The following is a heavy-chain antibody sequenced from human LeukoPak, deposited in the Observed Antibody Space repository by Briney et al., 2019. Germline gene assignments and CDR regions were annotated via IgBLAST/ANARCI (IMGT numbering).Heavy chain of an antibody. Sequence: SETLSLTCTVSGVSISTYYWSWIRQPPGKGLEWIGYIYYSRNIYYSGNTNYNPSLKSRVTISIDTSKNQFSLKLSSVTAAVTAVYYCARAGGGWSFDYWGQGTLVTVSS. V-gene: IGHV4-59*01. D-gene: IGHD6-19*01. CDR3: ARAGGGWSFDY. CDR1: GVSISTYY. CDR2: IYYSRNIYYSGNT. J-gene: IGHJ4*02.